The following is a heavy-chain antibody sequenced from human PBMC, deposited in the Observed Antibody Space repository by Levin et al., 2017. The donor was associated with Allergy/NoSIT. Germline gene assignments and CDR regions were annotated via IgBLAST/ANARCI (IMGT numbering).Heavy chain of an antibody. CDR1: GFTFSDYY. J-gene: IGHJ4*02. CDR2: ISSSSSYT. CDR3: ARGRNIPLEYYFDY. V-gene: IGHV3-11*05. D-gene: IGHD2/OR15-2a*01. Sequence: PGGSLRLSCAASGFTFSDYYMSWIRQAPGKGLEWVSYISSSSSYTNYADSVKGRFTISRDNAKNSLYLQMNSLRAEDTAVYYCARGRNIPLEYYFDYWGQGTLVTVSS.